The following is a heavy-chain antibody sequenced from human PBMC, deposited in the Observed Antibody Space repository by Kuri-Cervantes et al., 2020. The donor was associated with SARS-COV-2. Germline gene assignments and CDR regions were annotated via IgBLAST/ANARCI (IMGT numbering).Heavy chain of an antibody. CDR1: GGSFSGYY. V-gene: IGHV4-34*01. CDR3: ARDREDIVLVVRTYYYYYYMDV. CDR2: INHSGST. D-gene: IGHD2-8*02. Sequence: ESLKISCAVYGGSFSGYYWSWIRQPPGKGLEWIGEINHSGSTNYNPSLKSRVTISVDTSKNQFSLKLSSVTAADTAVYYCARDREDIVLVVRTYYYYYYMDVWGKGTTVTVSS. J-gene: IGHJ6*03.